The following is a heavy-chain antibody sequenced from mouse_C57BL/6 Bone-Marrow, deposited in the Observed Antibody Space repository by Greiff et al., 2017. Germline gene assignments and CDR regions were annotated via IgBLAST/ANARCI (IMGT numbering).Heavy chain of an antibody. Sequence: DVKLVESGGGLVKPGGSLKLSCAASGFTFSSYTMSWVRQTPEQSLEWVATISGGGGNTYYPDSVKGRFTISRDNAENTLYLQVSSLRSEDTALYYGARGYYYGSSLYFDYWGQGTTLTVSA. CDR1: GFTFSSYT. D-gene: IGHD1-1*01. CDR3: ARGYYYGSSLYFDY. CDR2: ISGGGGNT. V-gene: IGHV5-9*01. J-gene: IGHJ2*01.